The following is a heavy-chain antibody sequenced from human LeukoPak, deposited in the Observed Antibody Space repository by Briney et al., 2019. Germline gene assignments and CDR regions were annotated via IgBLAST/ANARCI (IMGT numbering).Heavy chain of an antibody. CDR3: ARGYDTSGYYFDY. CDR2: VSSDGSNK. CDR1: GFTFSSYA. D-gene: IGHD3-22*01. V-gene: IGHV3-30*04. J-gene: IGHJ4*02. Sequence: PGGSLRLSCAASGFTFSSYAMHWVRQAPGKGLEWVAVVSSDGSNKYYADSVKGRFTISRDNSKNTLYLQMNSLRAEDTAVYYCARGYDTSGYYFDYWGPGTLVTVSS.